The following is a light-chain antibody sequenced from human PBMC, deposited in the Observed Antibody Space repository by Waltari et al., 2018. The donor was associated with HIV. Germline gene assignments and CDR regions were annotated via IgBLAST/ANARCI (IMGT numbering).Light chain of an antibody. J-gene: IGLJ1*01. V-gene: IGLV2-18*01. CDR3: SLYTSTNTYV. Sequence: QSALTQPPSVSGSPGQSVTISCTGTSSDVGSYNRVSWYRQPPGAAPKLMIFDVSHRASGVPDRFSGSKSGNTVSLTISGLQAEDEATYYCSLYTSTNTYVFGTGTEVTVL. CDR2: DVS. CDR1: SSDVGSYNR.